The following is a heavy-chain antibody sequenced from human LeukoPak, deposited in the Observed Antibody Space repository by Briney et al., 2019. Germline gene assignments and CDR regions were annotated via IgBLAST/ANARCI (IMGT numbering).Heavy chain of an antibody. CDR3: ARDSTYYYDSGSSGPHYFDN. CDR2: ISSGGTYE. D-gene: IGHD3-10*01. V-gene: IGHV3-30*01. Sequence: GKSLRLSCAASGFTFSNYAMHCVRQAPGKGLERVSLISSGGTYEYYADPVKGRFTISRDNSKNTLYLQLNSLRAEDTAVYYCARDSTYYYDSGSSGPHYFDNWGQGTLVTVSS. J-gene: IGHJ4*02. CDR1: GFTFSNYA.